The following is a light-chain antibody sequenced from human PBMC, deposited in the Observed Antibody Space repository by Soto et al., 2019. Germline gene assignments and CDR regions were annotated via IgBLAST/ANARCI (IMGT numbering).Light chain of an antibody. J-gene: IGKJ1*01. CDR2: KTS. CDR1: QSISYW. Sequence: DLQMTQSPSTLSASVGDRVTITCRASQSISYWLAWYQQKPGKAPNLMIYKTSTLESGVPSRFSGSGSGAEFTLTISSLQPDDFATYYYQQYNIYWTFGQGTKVEIK. V-gene: IGKV1-5*03. CDR3: QQYNIYWT.